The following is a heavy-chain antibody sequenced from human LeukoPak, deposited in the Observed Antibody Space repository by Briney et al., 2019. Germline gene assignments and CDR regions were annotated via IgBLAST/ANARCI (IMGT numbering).Heavy chain of an antibody. CDR2: IYTSGST. CDR1: GVSISPYY. D-gene: IGHD3-10*01. Sequence: PSETLSLTCTVSGVSISPYYWSWIRQPPGKGLEWIGRIYTSGSTNYNPSLKSRATMSVDTSKNQFSLKLSSVTAADTAVYYCAREGDGLWFGEHHFDYWGQGTLVTVSS. CDR3: AREGDGLWFGEHHFDY. V-gene: IGHV4-4*07. J-gene: IGHJ4*02.